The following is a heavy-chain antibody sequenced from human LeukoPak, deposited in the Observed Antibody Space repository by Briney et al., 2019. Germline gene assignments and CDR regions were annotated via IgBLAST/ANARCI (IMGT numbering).Heavy chain of an antibody. CDR3: ARCALTIFRVVINKGDWFDP. J-gene: IGHJ5*02. CDR1: VGTLSSYA. Sequence: SVKVSCKASVGTLSSYAISWVRQAPGRELDGMGGIIPIFGTANYAQKFQGRVTLTTDESTNTAYMEASSLKSEEPAVDYYARCALTIFRVVINKGDWFDPWGQGTLVTVSS. CDR2: IIPIFGTA. V-gene: IGHV1-69*05. D-gene: IGHD3-3*01.